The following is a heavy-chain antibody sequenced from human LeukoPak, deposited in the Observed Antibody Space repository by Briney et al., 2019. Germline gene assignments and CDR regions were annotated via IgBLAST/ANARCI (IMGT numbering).Heavy chain of an antibody. CDR2: IYYSGIT. Sequence: PSETLSLTCTVSGGSVSSSNYYWGWIRQPPGRGLEWTGSIYYSGITYYNPSLKSRVTISLDTSKNQFSLKVSFVTAADTAVYYCARGGTGDLRYSGYVRYYYVDVWGKGTTVTISS. D-gene: IGHD5-12*01. V-gene: IGHV4-39*07. CDR3: ARGGTGDLRYSGYVRYYYVDV. J-gene: IGHJ6*03. CDR1: GGSVSSSNYY.